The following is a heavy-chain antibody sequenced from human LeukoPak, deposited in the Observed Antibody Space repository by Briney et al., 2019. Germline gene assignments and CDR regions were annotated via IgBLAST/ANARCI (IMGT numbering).Heavy chain of an antibody. CDR1: GGSISSSTYY. V-gene: IGHV4-39*07. Sequence: SETLSLTCTVSGGSISSSTYYWGWIRQPPGKGLEWVGNIYFTGSTYYNPSLKSRVTISVDTSKNQFSLKLSSVTAADTAVYYCARFKPGGATIMGDAFDIWGQGTMVTVSS. D-gene: IGHD1-26*01. J-gene: IGHJ3*02. CDR3: ARFKPGGATIMGDAFDI. CDR2: IYFTGST.